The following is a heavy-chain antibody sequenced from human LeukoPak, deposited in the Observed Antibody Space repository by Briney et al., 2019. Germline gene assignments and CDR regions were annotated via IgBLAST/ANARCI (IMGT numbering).Heavy chain of an antibody. J-gene: IGHJ1*01. V-gene: IGHV3-7*01. D-gene: IGHD6-13*01. CDR1: GFTFSSHW. CDR3: ARTKPSPIAAAYFQH. Sequence: GGSLRLSCAASGFTFSSHWMTWVRQAPGKGPEWVANIKQDGSEKYYVDSVKGRFTISRDNAKNSLYLQMNSLRAEDTAVYYCARTKPSPIAAAYFQHWGQGTLVTVSS. CDR2: IKQDGSEK.